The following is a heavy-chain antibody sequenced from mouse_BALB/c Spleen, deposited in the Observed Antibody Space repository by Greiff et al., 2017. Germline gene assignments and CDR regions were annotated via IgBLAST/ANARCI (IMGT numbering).Heavy chain of an antibody. V-gene: IGHV5-6-5*01. CDR1: GFTFSSYA. CDR2: ISSGGST. Sequence: EVQLVESGGGLVKPGGSLKLSCAASGFTFSSYAMSWVRQTPEKRLEWVASISSGGSTYYPDSVKGRFTISRDNARNILYLQMSSLRSEDTAMYYCARESPQFITPVYYAMDYWGQGTSVTVSS. CDR3: ARESPQFITPVYYAMDY. J-gene: IGHJ4*01. D-gene: IGHD1-2*01.